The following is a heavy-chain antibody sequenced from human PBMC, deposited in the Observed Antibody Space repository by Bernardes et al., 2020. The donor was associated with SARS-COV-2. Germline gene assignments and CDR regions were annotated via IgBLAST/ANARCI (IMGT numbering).Heavy chain of an antibody. V-gene: IGHV4-31*03. CDR3: ARENDYGFDY. CDR2: IYYSGST. CDR1: GGSISSGGYY. Sequence: SETLSLTCTVSGGSISSGGYYWSWIRQHPGKGLEWIGYIYYSGSTYYNPSLKSRVTISVDTSKNQFSLKLSSVTAADTAVYYCARENDYGFDYWGQGTLVTVSS. D-gene: IGHD4-17*01. J-gene: IGHJ4*02.